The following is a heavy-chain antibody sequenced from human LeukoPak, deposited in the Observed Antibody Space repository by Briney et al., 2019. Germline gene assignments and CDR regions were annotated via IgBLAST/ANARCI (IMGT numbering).Heavy chain of an antibody. D-gene: IGHD6-19*01. J-gene: IGHJ6*02. CDR3: ARLVGAVAGTRPYYYGMDV. V-gene: IGHV5-51*01. CDR2: IYPGDSDT. CDR1: GYSFTSYW. Sequence: GESLKISCKGSGYSFTSYWIAWVRQMPGKGLEWMGIIYPGDSDTRYSPSFQGQVTISADKSISTAYLQWSSLKASDTAMYYCARLVGAVAGTRPYYYGMDVWGQGTTVTVSS.